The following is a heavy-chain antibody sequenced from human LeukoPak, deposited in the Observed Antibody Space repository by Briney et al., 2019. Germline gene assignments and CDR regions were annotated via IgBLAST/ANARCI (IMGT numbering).Heavy chain of an antibody. J-gene: IGHJ5*02. CDR1: GYTFTSYY. V-gene: IGHV1-46*01. Sequence: GASVKVSCKASGYTFTSYYMHWVRQAPGQGLEWMGIINPSGGSTSYAQKFQGRVTMTRDTSTSTAYMELSRLTSDDTAVYYCAREEQYNMYFDPWGQGTLVTVSS. CDR2: INPSGGST. CDR3: AREEQYNMYFDP. D-gene: IGHD1/OR15-1a*01.